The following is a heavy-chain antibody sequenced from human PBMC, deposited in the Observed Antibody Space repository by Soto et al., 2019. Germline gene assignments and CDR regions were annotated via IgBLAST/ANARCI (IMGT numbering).Heavy chain of an antibody. CDR1: GFTFSSYG. J-gene: IGHJ1*01. V-gene: IGHV3-30*18. CDR3: AKDRAVTMIVVVPWH. D-gene: IGHD3-22*01. CDR2: ISYDGSNK. Sequence: GSLRLSCAASGFTFSSYGMHWVRQAPGKGLEWVAVISYDGSNKYYADSVKGRFTISRDNSKNTLYLQMNSLRAEDTAVYYCAKDRAVTMIVVVPWHWGQGTLVTVS.